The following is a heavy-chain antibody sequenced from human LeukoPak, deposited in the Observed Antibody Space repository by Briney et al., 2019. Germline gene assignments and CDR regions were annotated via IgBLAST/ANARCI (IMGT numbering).Heavy chain of an antibody. J-gene: IGHJ3*02. CDR2: IYSGGTT. D-gene: IGHD1-26*01. CDR3: ASASSGGMNAFDI. V-gene: IGHV3-53*01. Sequence: GSLRLSCAASGFTVSSNHMTWVRQAPGKGLEWVSIIYSGGTTYYADSVKGRFTISRDNFKNTLYLQMNSLGAEDTAVYYCASASSGGMNAFDIWGQGTMVTVSS. CDR1: GFTVSSNH.